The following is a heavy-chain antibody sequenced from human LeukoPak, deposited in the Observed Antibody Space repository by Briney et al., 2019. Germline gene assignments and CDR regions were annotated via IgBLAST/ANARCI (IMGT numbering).Heavy chain of an antibody. Sequence: GGSLRLSCAASGFTFSNLAMTWVRQAPGKGLEWVSGIRISGGDTYYADSVKGRFTISRDNSKNTLYLQMNSLRAEDTAVYYCAKDGSGTYPDAFDMWGQGTMVTVSS. V-gene: IGHV3-23*01. J-gene: IGHJ3*02. CDR3: AKDGSGTYPDAFDM. CDR1: GFTFSNLA. CDR2: IRISGGDT. D-gene: IGHD1-26*01.